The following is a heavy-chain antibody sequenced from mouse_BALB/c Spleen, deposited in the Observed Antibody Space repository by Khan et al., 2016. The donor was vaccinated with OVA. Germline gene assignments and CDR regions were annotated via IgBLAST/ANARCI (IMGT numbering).Heavy chain of an antibody. CDR1: GDSITSGY. CDR3: ARSTYRYAFAY. J-gene: IGHJ3*01. D-gene: IGHD2-14*01. Sequence: EVQLVESGPSLVKPSQTLSLTCSVTGDSITSGYWSWIRKFPGNTLEYMGYMLYSGNTYYTPSLKSRISIPRHTSKNQSYLQLNSVTTEDTATYYCARSTYRYAFAYWGQGTLVTVSA. V-gene: IGHV3-8*02. CDR2: MLYSGNT.